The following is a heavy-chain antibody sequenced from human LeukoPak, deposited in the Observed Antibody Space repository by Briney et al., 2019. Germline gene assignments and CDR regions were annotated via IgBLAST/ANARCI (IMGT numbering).Heavy chain of an antibody. CDR3: ATGSNLGEIAAGADMDV. J-gene: IGHJ6*03. D-gene: IGHD6-13*01. V-gene: IGHV1-24*01. CDR2: FDPEDGET. CDR1: GYTLTELS. Sequence: ASVKVSCKVSGYTLTELSMHWVRQAPGKGLEWMGGFDPEDGETIYAQKFQGRVTMTEDTSTDTAYMELSSLRSEDTAVYYCATGSNLGEIAAGADMDVWGKGTTVTVSS.